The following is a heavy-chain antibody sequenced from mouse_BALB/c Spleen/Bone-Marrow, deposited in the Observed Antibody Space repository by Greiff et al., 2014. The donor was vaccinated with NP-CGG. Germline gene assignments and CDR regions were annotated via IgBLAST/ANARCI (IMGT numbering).Heavy chain of an antibody. V-gene: IGHV5-4*02. CDR1: GFTFSDYY. J-gene: IGHJ4*01. D-gene: IGHD2-10*02. Sequence: PLKGSGGGFMKPGGALKLSCAASGFTFSDYYMFWGRPTPEKRVGGVATISDGGTYTFYPDSVKGRFTISRDNAKNNLYLQMSSLQSEDTAMYYCTRSGKRYGAMDYWGQGTSVTVSS. CDR2: ISDGGTYT. CDR3: TRSGKRYGAMDY.